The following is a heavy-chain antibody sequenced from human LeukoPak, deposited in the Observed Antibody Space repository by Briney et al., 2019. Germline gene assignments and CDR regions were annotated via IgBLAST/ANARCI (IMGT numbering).Heavy chain of an antibody. CDR3: ARRNNFDY. CDR2: IKQDGTEK. CDR1: GFTFSNYW. D-gene: IGHD2/OR15-2a*01. Sequence: GGSLRLSCAASGFTFSNYWMTWVRQAPGKGLEWVANIKQDGTEKYYVDSVKGRFTISRDNAKKSLYLQMSSLRAEDTAVYYCARRNNFDYWGQGTLVTVSS. V-gene: IGHV3-7*01. J-gene: IGHJ4*02.